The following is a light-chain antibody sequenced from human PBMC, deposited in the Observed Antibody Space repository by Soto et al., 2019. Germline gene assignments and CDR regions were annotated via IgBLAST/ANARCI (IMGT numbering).Light chain of an antibody. Sequence: DIQMTQSPSSLSASVGDRVTITCQASQDISNYVNWYQQKPGKAPRLLIFDASSLETWVPSTFNGNGSWTNFTLTINTPHPEDFATNYCQQYRHLPLPFGGGT. CDR2: DAS. V-gene: IGKV1-33*01. CDR1: QDISNY. CDR3: QQYRHLPLP. J-gene: IGKJ4*01.